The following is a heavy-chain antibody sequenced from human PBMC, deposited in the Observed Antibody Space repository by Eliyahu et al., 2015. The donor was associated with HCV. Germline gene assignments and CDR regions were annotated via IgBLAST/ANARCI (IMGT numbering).Heavy chain of an antibody. CDR2: ISGSGGST. V-gene: IGHV3-23*01. D-gene: IGHD6-6*01. CDR3: AKDLVLYSSSSRAFDI. CDR1: GFXFXXYA. Sequence: EVQLLESGGGLVQPGGSLRLSCAAXGFXFXXYAMGWXRQAPGKGLEWVSXISGSGGSTYYADSVKGRFTISRDNSKNTLYLQMNSLRAEDTTVYYCAKDLVLYSSSSRAFDIWGQGTMVTVSS. J-gene: IGHJ3*02.